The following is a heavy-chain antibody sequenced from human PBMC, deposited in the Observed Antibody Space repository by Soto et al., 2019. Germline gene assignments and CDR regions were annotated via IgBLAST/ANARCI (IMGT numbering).Heavy chain of an antibody. CDR3: ARDYFEYYYDSSGYGMDV. V-gene: IGHV3-21*06. D-gene: IGHD3-22*01. CDR2: ISSSSNYI. CDR1: GFTLSNYS. Sequence: GGSLRLSCADYGFTLSNYSMNWVRQAPGKGLEWVSFISSSSNYIYYADSVKGRFTISRDNAKNSLYLQMSSLRAEDTAVYYCARDYFEYYYDSSGYGMDVWGQGTTVTVSS. J-gene: IGHJ6*02.